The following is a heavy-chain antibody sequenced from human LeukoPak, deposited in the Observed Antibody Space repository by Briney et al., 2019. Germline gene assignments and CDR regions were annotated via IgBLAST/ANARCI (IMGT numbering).Heavy chain of an antibody. J-gene: IGHJ4*02. CDR2: ISSSGTTI. V-gene: IGHV3-11*01. CDR3: ARDSGDILTGYYHPFDY. CDR1: GFTFSDYY. Sequence: GGSLRLSCAASGFTFSDYYMSWIRQAPGEGLEWVSYISSSGTTIYYADSVEGRFTISRDNAKNSLYLQMNSLRAEDTAVYYCARDSGDILTGYYHPFDYWGQGTLVTVSS. D-gene: IGHD3-9*01.